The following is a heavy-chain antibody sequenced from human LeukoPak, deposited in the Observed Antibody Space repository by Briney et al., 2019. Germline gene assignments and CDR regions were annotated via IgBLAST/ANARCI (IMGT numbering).Heavy chain of an antibody. CDR1: GYTFTSYD. D-gene: IGHD2-21*02. CDR3: ARTASEAYCGGDCYSYPPLGGYYYYGMDV. CDR2: MNPNSGNT. J-gene: IGHJ6*02. Sequence: GASVKVSCKASGYTFTSYDINWVRQATGQGLEWMGWMNPNSGNTGYAQKFQGRVTMTRNTSISTAYMELSSPRSEDTAVYYCARTASEAYCGGDCYSYPPLGGYYYYGMDVWGQGTTVTVSS. V-gene: IGHV1-8*01.